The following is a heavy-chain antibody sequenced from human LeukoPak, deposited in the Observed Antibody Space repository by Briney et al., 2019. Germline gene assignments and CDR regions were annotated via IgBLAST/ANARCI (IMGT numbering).Heavy chain of an antibody. D-gene: IGHD6-13*01. V-gene: IGHV3-30-3*01. J-gene: IGHJ5*02. CDR1: GFTFSSYA. CDR2: ISYDGSNK. CDR3: ARDLSSSWLGGDWFDP. Sequence: GGSLRLSCAASGFTFSSYAMHWVRQAPGKGLEWVAVISYDGSNKYYADSVKGRFTISRDNSKNTLYLQMNSLRAEDTAVYYCARDLSSSWLGGDWFDPWAREPWSPSPQ.